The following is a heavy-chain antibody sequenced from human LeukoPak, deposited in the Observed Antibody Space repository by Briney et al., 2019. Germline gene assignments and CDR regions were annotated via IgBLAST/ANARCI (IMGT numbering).Heavy chain of an antibody. CDR2: INPSGGST. V-gene: IGHV1-46*01. D-gene: IGHD2-2*01. CDR1: GGTFSSYA. CDR3: ARDGPGCSSTSCYWNYYYYMDV. J-gene: IGHJ6*03. Sequence: ASVKVSCKASGGTFSSYAISWVRQAPGQGLEWMGIINPSGGSTSYAQKFQGRVTMTRNTSTSTVYMELSSLRSEDTAVYYCARDGPGCSSTSCYWNYYYYMDVWGKGTTVTVSS.